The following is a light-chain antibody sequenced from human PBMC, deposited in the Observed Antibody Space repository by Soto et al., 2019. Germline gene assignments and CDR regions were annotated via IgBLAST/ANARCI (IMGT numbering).Light chain of an antibody. Sequence: QSVLTQPPSASGTPGQRVTISCSGSSSNIGRNYVYWYQQLPGTAPKLLIYRNNQRPSGVPDRFSGSKSGTSASLAISGLRSEDEADYFCATWDDSHVELGGGTKVTVL. CDR3: ATWDDSHVE. J-gene: IGLJ2*01. CDR1: SSNIGRNY. CDR2: RNN. V-gene: IGLV1-47*01.